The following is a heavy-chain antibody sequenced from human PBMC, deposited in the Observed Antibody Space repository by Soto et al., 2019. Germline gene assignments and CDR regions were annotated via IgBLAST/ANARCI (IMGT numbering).Heavy chain of an antibody. D-gene: IGHD3-22*01. J-gene: IGHJ4*02. Sequence: SVKVSCKASGGTFSKHIITWGRQAPGQGPEWMGRIIPMLDITNYAQKFQGRVTITADKSTSTVYMELSSLRSEDTAVYYCARGYYDSSGYYLDYWGQGTLVTVSS. V-gene: IGHV1-69*02. CDR2: IIPMLDIT. CDR1: GGTFSKHI. CDR3: ARGYYDSSGYYLDY.